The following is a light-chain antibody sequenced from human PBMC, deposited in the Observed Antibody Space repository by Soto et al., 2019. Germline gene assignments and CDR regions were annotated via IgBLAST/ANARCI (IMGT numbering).Light chain of an antibody. CDR1: SSDVGNSNF. Sequence: QSVLTQPASVSGSPGQSITISCTGTSSDVGNSNFVSWYQQYPGRAPKVLIYEVTNRASGVSYRFSGSKSGNTASLTISGFQAEDEADYYCSSYTTTSTVVFGGGTKLTVL. V-gene: IGLV2-14*01. J-gene: IGLJ3*02. CDR3: SSYTTTSTVV. CDR2: EVT.